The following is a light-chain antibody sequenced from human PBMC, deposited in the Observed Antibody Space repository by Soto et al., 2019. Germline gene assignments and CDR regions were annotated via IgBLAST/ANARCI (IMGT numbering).Light chain of an antibody. CDR3: QQGYSTPWT. V-gene: IGKV3-15*01. J-gene: IGKJ1*01. CDR2: GAS. CDR1: QSVSIN. Sequence: EIVMTQSPATLSVSPGDGATLSCRASQSVSINLAWYQQKPGQAPRLLIYGASTRPTGIPARFSGSGSGTEFTLTISSLQSEDFATYYCQQGYSTPWTFGQGTKVEIK.